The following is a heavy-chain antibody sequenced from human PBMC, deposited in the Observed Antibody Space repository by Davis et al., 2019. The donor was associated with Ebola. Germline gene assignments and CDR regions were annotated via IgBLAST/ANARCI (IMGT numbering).Heavy chain of an antibody. CDR3: AKADPQQYFDY. CDR1: GFTFSSYS. Sequence: GGSLRLSCAASGFTFSSYSMNWVRQAPGKGLEWVSYISSSSSTIYYADSVKGRFTISRDYSKKTLSLQMNSLRPEDTAVYYCAKADPQQYFDYWGQGTLVTVSS. V-gene: IGHV3-48*01. CDR2: ISSSSSTI. J-gene: IGHJ4*02.